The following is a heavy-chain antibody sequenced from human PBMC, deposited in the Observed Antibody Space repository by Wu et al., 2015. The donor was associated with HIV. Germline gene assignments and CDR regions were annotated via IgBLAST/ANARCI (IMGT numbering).Heavy chain of an antibody. CDR1: GYIFTDFY. V-gene: IGHV1-2*02. Sequence: VQLVQSGAEVKKPGTSVTISCRVSGYIFTDFYLHWVQQAPGKGLEWMGWINPKNGGTNYARGFQGRLTMTRDMSTTTVYVELKRLTSEDTAMYFCARSHKSLQLRYLGNFDYWGQGT. J-gene: IGHJ4*02. D-gene: IGHD2-15*01. CDR2: INPKNGGT. CDR3: ARSHKSLQLRYLGNFDY.